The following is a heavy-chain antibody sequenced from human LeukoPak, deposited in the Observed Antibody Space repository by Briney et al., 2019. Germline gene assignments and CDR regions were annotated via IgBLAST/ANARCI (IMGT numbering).Heavy chain of an antibody. D-gene: IGHD3-9*01. CDR1: GYTFTSYD. J-gene: IGHJ6*02. V-gene: IGHV1-8*01. CDR3: ARVGELRYFDWLLSPIYGMDV. CDR2: MNPNSGNT. Sequence: ASVKVSCKASGYTFTSYDINWVRQATGQGLEWMGWMNPNSGNTGYAQKFQGRVTMTRNTSISTAYMELSSLRSEDTAVYYCARVGELRYFDWLLSPIYGMDVWGQGTTVTVSS.